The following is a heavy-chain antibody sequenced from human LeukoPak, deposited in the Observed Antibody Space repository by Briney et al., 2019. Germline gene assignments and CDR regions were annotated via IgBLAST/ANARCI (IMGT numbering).Heavy chain of an antibody. Sequence: GGSLRLSCVASGFTFSDAYMNWVRQAPGKGLEWVGRIESKVHGGTADYAAPVKGRFTISRDDSKNTLYLQMNSLKTEDTAVYYCASRMVRGVRGGYWGQGTLVTVSS. J-gene: IGHJ4*02. CDR3: ASRMVRGVRGGY. V-gene: IGHV3-15*04. CDR1: GFTFSDAY. CDR2: IESKVHGGTA. D-gene: IGHD3-10*01.